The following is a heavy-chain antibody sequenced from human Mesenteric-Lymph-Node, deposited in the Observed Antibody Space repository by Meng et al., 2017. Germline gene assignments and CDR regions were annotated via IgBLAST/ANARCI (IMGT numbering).Heavy chain of an antibody. CDR2: IDKDGSEE. D-gene: IGHD3-22*01. CDR3: ARDNLGRYDSSGYIFCFDS. J-gene: IGHJ5*01. V-gene: IGHV3-7*01. CDR1: GFSFSSYW. Sequence: GESLKISCVASGFSFSSYWMAWVRQAPGKGLQWVGNIDKDGSEENYVESVKGRFTTSRDNAKNSLYLQMNSLRAEDTAVYYCARDNLGRYDSSGYIFCFDSWGQGTPVTVSS.